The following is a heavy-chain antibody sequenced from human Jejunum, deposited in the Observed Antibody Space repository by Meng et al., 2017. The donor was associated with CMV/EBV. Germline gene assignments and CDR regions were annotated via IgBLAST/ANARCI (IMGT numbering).Heavy chain of an antibody. CDR1: FGYYG. D-gene: IGHD3-10*01. V-gene: IGHV3-20*03. CDR2: INWNGGSS. J-gene: IGHJ6*02. Sequence: FGYYGLPWVRQAPGKGLEWVSGINWNGGSSDYEDSVKGRFTISRDNAKNSLYLQMNGLRAEDTALYYCARNYRGSGSYGTHGMDVWGQGTTVTVSS. CDR3: ARNYRGSGSYGTHGMDV.